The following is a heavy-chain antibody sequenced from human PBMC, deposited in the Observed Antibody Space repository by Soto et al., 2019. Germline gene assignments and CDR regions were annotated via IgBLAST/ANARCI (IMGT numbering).Heavy chain of an antibody. D-gene: IGHD5-18*01. J-gene: IGHJ4*02. CDR1: GDSISTNNVA. CDR2: TGYTSKWYN. Sequence: SETLSLTCAISGDSISTNNVAWNWIKQSPSGGFEWLGRTGYTSKWYNDYAVSVRSRITINPDTSKYQFSLQLNSVTLDDTAVYYCARGKYSAFDYWGQGTLVTVSS. CDR3: ARGKYSAFDY. V-gene: IGHV6-1*01.